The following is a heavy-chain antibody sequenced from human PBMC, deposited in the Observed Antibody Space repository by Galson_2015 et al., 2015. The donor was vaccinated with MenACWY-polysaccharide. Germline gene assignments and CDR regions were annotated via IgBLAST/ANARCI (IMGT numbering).Heavy chain of an antibody. Sequence: SLRLSCAASGFTFSSCAMHWVRQAPGKGLEWVAVISYDASNKYYADSVKGRLTISRDNSKNTLFVQMNSLRAEDTAVYYCARSYCDRTTCYGMDVWGQGTTVTVSS. CDR2: ISYDASNK. V-gene: IGHV3-30-3*01. CDR3: ARSYCDRTTCYGMDV. D-gene: IGHD2-2*01. CDR1: GFTFSSCA. J-gene: IGHJ6*02.